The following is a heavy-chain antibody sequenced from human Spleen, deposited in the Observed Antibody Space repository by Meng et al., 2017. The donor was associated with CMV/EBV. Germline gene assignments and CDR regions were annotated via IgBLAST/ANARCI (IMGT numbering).Heavy chain of an antibody. J-gene: IGHJ6*02. CDR2: IYPGDSDT. V-gene: IGHV5-51*01. D-gene: IGHD2-15*01. Sequence: GESLKISCRGSGYTFTDYWIVWVRQMPGKGLEWMGIIYPGDSDTRYRPSFQGQVTISADKSINTAYLQWSSLQASDTAIYYCARALGYCYNSSCRHPQRHYGLDVWGQGTTVTVSS. CDR1: GYTFTDYW. CDR3: ARALGYCYNSSCRHPQRHYGLDV.